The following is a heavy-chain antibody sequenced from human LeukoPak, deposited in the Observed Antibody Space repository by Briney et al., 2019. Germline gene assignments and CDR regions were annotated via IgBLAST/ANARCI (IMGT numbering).Heavy chain of an antibody. D-gene: IGHD3-10*01. CDR2: IYYSGST. CDR3: ARDGGRITMVRGVPYFDY. CDR1: GGSISSYY. Sequence: KPSETLSLTCTVSGGSISSYYWGWIRQPPGKGLEWIGSIYYSGSTYYNPSLKSRVTISVDTSKNQFTLKLSSVTAADTAVYYCARDGGRITMVRGVPYFDYWGQGTLVTVSS. J-gene: IGHJ4*02. V-gene: IGHV4-39*06.